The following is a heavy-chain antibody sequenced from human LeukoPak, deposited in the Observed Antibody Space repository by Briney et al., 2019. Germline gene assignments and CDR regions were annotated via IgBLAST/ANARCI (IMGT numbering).Heavy chain of an antibody. D-gene: IGHD3-10*01. V-gene: IGHV1-69*06. CDR2: IIPIFGTA. J-gene: IGHJ3*02. CDR1: GGTFSSYA. CDR3: ARDLPFDGSGTYFPFDI. Sequence: SVKVSCKASGGTFSSYASSWVRQAPGQGLEWMGGIIPIFGTANYAQKFQGRVTITADKSTSTAYMELSSLRSEDTAVYYCARDLPFDGSGTYFPFDIWGQGTMVTVSS.